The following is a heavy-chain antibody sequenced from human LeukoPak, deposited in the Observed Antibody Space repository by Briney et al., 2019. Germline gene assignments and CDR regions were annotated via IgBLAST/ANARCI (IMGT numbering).Heavy chain of an antibody. CDR3: ARGRSRNWFDP. Sequence: ASVKVSCKASGYTFTSYDINWVRQATGQGLEWMGWMNPNSGNTGYAQKFQGRVTITRNTSISTAYKELSSLRSEDTAVYYCARGRSRNWFDPWGQGTLVTVSS. CDR2: MNPNSGNT. CDR1: GYTFTSYD. V-gene: IGHV1-8*03. J-gene: IGHJ5*02. D-gene: IGHD1-14*01.